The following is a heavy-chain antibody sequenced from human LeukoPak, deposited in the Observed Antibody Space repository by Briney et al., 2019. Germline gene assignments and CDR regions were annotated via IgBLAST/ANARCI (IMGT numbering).Heavy chain of an antibody. V-gene: IGHV4-61*01. J-gene: IGHJ4*02. D-gene: IGHD1-26*01. CDR3: ARSLRRELLCFDY. Sequence: SETLSLTCTVSGGSISSGSYYWSWIRQPPGKGLEWIGYIYYSGSTNYDPSLKSRVTISVDTSKNQFSLKLSSVTAADTAVYYCARSLRRELLCFDYWGQGTLVTVSS. CDR2: IYYSGST. CDR1: GGSISSGSYY.